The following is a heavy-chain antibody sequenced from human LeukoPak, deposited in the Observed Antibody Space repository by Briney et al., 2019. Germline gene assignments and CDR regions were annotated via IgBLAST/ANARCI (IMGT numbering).Heavy chain of an antibody. CDR2: INPNSGGT. CDR3: ARGLIAVAFFDY. V-gene: IGHV1-2*02. Sequence: ASVKVSCKASGYTFTGHYMHWVRQAPGQGLEWLGWINPNSGGTNYAQKFQGRVTMTRDRSSNTVYMEVRRLTSDDTAVYYCARGLIAVAFFDYWGQGTLVTVSS. D-gene: IGHD6-19*01. J-gene: IGHJ4*02. CDR1: GYTFTGHY.